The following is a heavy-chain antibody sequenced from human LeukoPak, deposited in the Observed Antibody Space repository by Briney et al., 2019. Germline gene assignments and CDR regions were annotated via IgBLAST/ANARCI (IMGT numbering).Heavy chain of an antibody. CDR3: ARGIAAAASRGGWFDP. CDR1: VYTFTSYG. J-gene: IGHJ5*02. Sequence: ASVNVSCKASVYTFTSYGTSWVRQAPGQGLEWMGWISAYNGNTNSAQKLQGRVTMTTDTSTSTAYMELRSLRSDDTAGYYCARGIAAAASRGGWFDPWGQGTLVTVSS. D-gene: IGHD6-13*01. V-gene: IGHV1-18*01. CDR2: ISAYNGNT.